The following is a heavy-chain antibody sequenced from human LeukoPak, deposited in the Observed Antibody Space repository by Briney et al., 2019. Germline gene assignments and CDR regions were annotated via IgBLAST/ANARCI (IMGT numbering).Heavy chain of an antibody. J-gene: IGHJ4*02. CDR3: AKDVSSLGY. Sequence: GGSLRLSCEASGFTSISYWMSWVRQAPGKGLEWVAFIRYDGSNKYYADSVKGRFTISRDNSKNTLYLQMNSLTTEDTAVYYCAKDVSSLGYWGQGTLVTVSS. D-gene: IGHD2-15*01. CDR2: IRYDGSNK. CDR1: GFTSISYW. V-gene: IGHV3-30*02.